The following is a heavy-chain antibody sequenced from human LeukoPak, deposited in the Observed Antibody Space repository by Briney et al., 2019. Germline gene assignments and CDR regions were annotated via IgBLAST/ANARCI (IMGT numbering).Heavy chain of an antibody. V-gene: IGHV3-7*01. D-gene: IGHD3-22*01. Sequence: GGSLRLSCVASGFTFSSYWMSWVRQAPGKGLEWVANLKQDGSERGFVDSVKGRFTVSRDNAKNSLFLQMNSLRAEDTAVYFCAREQYFYDTSDWPKMNYYLDPWGRGTLVTVSS. CDR2: LKQDGSER. J-gene: IGHJ2*01. CDR1: GFTFSSYW. CDR3: AREQYFYDTSDWPKMNYYLDP.